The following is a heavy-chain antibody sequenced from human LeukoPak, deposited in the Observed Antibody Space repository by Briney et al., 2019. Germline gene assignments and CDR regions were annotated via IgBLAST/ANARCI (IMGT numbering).Heavy chain of an antibody. D-gene: IGHD6-19*01. Sequence: SETLSLTCTAPGGSISSYYWGWIRQPAGKGLEWIGRIYTSGSTTYNPPLKSRVTMSVDTSKNQFSLKLTSGTAATTAWYNFARDLPDGIAVAGTVDAFDIWGQGTMVTVSS. CDR1: GGSISSYY. J-gene: IGHJ3*02. CDR3: ARDLPDGIAVAGTVDAFDI. CDR2: IYTSGST. V-gene: IGHV4-4*07.